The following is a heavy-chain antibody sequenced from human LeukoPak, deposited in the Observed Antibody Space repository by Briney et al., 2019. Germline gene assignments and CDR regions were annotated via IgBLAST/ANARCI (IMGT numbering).Heavy chain of an antibody. V-gene: IGHV4-4*02. CDR3: ARYSNGWFDAFDI. CDR1: GGSISSSNW. CDR2: IYRSGST. J-gene: IGHJ3*02. Sequence: PSETLSLTCAVSGGSISSSNWWSWVRQPPGKGLEWIGSIYRSGSTNYNPSLKSRVTISVDTSKNQFSLKLTSVTAADTAVYYCARYSNGWFDAFDIWGQGTMVTVSS. D-gene: IGHD6-19*01.